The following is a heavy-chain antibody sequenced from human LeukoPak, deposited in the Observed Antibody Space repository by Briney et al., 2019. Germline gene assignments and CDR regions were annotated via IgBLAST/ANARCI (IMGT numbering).Heavy chain of an antibody. V-gene: IGHV3-53*01. CDR2: IYYGGTT. J-gene: IGHJ2*01. CDR1: GFTIPYNF. Sequence: PAGPLRLSCAASGFTIPYNFMSGVREAPGKGPEWISVIYYGGTTYYAGSVRGRFTISRDNSKNTLHLEMNSLRVEDTAVYYCARVGGDTAMDNWYFDLWGRGTLVTVSS. CDR3: ARVGGDTAMDNWYFDL. D-gene: IGHD5-18*01.